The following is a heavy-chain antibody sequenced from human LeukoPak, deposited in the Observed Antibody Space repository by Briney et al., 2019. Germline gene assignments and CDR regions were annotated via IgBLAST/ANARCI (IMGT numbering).Heavy chain of an antibody. CDR1: GGSIDTYY. J-gene: IGHJ4*02. D-gene: IGHD6-19*01. CDR2: VYYNGNT. V-gene: IGHV4-59*08. Sequence: SETLSLTCTVSGGSIDTYYWTWIRQPPGKGLEWIGFVYYNGNTNYNPSLKSRVTISVDTSKNQFSLRVNSVTAADTAVYFCARRVAVTARYYFDFWGQGALVTVSS. CDR3: ARRVAVTARYYFDF.